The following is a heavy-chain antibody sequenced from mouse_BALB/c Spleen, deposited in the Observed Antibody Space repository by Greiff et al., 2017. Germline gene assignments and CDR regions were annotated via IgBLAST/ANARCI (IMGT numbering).Heavy chain of an antibody. V-gene: IGHV5-6-5*01. J-gene: IGHJ4*01. Sequence: VQLKESGGGLVKPGGSLKLSCAASGFTFSSYAMSWVRQTPEKRLEWVASISSGGSTYYPDSVKGRFTISRDNARNILYLQMSSLRSEDTAMYYCARDGIRYAMDYWGQGTSVTVSS. CDR3: ARDGIRYAMDY. CDR1: GFTFSSYA. CDR2: ISSGGST.